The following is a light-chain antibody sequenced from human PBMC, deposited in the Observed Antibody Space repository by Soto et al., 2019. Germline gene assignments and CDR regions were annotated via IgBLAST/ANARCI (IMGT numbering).Light chain of an antibody. J-gene: IGLJ1*01. V-gene: IGLV2-14*03. CDR2: DVS. Sequence: QSALTQPASVSGSPGQSITISCTGTSSDVCGYNYVSWYQHHPGKAPKLLIYDVSNRPSGISNRFSGSKSDNTASLTISGLQPEDEADYYCSSYTTSNTRQIVFGTGTKVPS. CDR1: SSDVCGYNY. CDR3: SSYTTSNTRQIV.